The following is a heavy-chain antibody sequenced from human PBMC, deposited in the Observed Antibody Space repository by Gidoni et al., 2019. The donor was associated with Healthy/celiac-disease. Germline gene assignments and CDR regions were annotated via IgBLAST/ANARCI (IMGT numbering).Heavy chain of an antibody. J-gene: IGHJ6*02. CDR2: IGTAGDT. CDR1: GFTFSSYD. V-gene: IGHV3-13*01. CDR3: ARAPKQLGGDYYYYYGMDV. Sequence: EVQLVESGGGLVQPGGSLRLSCAASGFTFSSYDMHWVRQATGKGLEWVSAIGTAGDTYYPGSVKGRFTISRENAKNSLYLQMNSLRAGDTAVYYCARAPKQLGGDYYYYYGMDVWGQGTTVTVSS. D-gene: IGHD6-13*01.